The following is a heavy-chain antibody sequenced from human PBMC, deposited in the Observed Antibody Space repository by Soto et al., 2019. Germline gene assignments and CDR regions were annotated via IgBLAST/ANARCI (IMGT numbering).Heavy chain of an antibody. CDR2: IYYSGST. CDR3: ATQEVGGSYVYTFDP. CDR1: GGSISSSSYY. Sequence: QLQLQESGPGLVKPSETLSLTCTVSGGSISSSSYYWGWIRQPPGKGLEWIGSIYYSGSTDYNPSHESRVTISVDTSKSHFSLKLSSVTAADTAVYYCATQEVGGSYVYTFDPWGQGTLVTVSS. J-gene: IGHJ5*02. V-gene: IGHV4-39*02. D-gene: IGHD1-26*01.